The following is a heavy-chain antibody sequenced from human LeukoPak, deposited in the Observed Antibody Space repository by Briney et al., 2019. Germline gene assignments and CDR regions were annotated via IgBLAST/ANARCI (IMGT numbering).Heavy chain of an antibody. J-gene: IGHJ3*02. V-gene: IGHV3-53*01. CDR2: IYDNGYT. CDR3: TRDSYDFDSNGSVDI. D-gene: IGHD3-22*01. CDR1: GLTVNRNY. Sequence: PGGSLRLSCAVSGLTVNRNYMSWVRLAPGQGLEWVSVIYDNGYTYYADSVKGRFTISRDDAKSTLYLQMNSLRVEDTAVYYCTRDSYDFDSNGSVDIWGQGTMVTVSS.